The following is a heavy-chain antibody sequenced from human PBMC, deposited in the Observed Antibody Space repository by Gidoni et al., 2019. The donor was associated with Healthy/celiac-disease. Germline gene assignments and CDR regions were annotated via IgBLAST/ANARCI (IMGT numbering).Heavy chain of an antibody. Sequence: EVSLLASGRGAVQPGGSMRLSCRAVGFTFISYAMSRLRQAPGKGLGSVSAISGSGGSTYYADSANRRFTISRDNSKNTLYLQMNGLKAEGTVVCYYANAGRPFGFRYLDYWGQGTLVTVSS. CDR2: ISGSGGST. CDR1: GFTFISYA. CDR3: ANAGRPFGFRYLDY. J-gene: IGHJ4*02. D-gene: IGHD3-16*01. V-gene: IGHV3-23*01.